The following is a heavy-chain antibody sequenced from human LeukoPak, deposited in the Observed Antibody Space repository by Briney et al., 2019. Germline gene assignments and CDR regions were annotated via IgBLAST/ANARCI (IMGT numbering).Heavy chain of an antibody. V-gene: IGHV4-4*07. D-gene: IGHD3-10*01. J-gene: IGHJ3*02. CDR2: IYTSGST. CDR1: VGSISSYY. Sequence: SETLSLTCTFCVGSISSYYWSWIRQPAGKGLEWIGRIYTSGSTNYNPSLKSRVTMSVDTSKNQFPLKLSSVTAADTAVYYCARDKADYYGSGRKDAFDIWGQGTMVTVS. CDR3: ARDKADYYGSGRKDAFDI.